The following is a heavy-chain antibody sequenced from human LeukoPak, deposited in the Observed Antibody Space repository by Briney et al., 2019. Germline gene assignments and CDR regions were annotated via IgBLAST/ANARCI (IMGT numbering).Heavy chain of an antibody. CDR3: AKRNTMIRGGPSFDY. J-gene: IGHJ4*02. CDR2: SYSGGSS. CDR1: EFTVSSNY. D-gene: IGHD3-10*01. V-gene: IGHV3-53*01. Sequence: GGSLRLSCAASEFTVSSNYMSWVRQAPGKGLEWVSVSYSGGSSYYADSVKGRFTISRDNSKNTLYLQMTNLRPEDTAKYYCAKRNTMIRGGPSFDYWGQGILVAVSS.